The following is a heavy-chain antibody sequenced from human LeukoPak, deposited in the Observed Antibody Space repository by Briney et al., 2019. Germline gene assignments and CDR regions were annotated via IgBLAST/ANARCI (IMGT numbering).Heavy chain of an antibody. V-gene: IGHV4-59*12. J-gene: IGHJ4*02. D-gene: IGHD1-1*01. CDR2: IYYSGST. Sequence: SETLSLTCTVSGGSISSYYWSWIRQPPGKGLEWIGYIYYSGSTNYNPSLKSRVTISVDTSKNQFSLKLSSVTAADTAVYYCARVSKYKYFDYWGQGTLVTVSS. CDR3: ARVSKYKYFDY. CDR1: GGSISSYY.